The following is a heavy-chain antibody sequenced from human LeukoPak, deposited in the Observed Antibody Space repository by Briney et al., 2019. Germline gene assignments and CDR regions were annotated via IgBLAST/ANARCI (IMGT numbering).Heavy chain of an antibody. CDR3: AKSGGHYDFSYYFDY. Sequence: PGGSLRLSCAASGFTFSNYAMSWVRQAPGKGLEWVSAISGSGGSTYYADSVKGRFTISRDNSKNTLYLQMNSLRAEDTAAYYCAKSGGHYDFSYYFDYWGQGTLVTVSS. J-gene: IGHJ4*02. CDR1: GFTFSNYA. CDR2: ISGSGGST. V-gene: IGHV3-23*01. D-gene: IGHD3-3*01.